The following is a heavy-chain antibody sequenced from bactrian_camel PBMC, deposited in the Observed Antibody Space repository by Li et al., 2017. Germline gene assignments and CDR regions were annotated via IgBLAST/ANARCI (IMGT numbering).Heavy chain of an antibody. CDR2: ILTHGAA. Sequence: HVQLVESGGGAVQAGGSLRLSCTAVSGRTFEDPAMAWYRQAPGNECEFVSAILTHGAAYYADAVKGRFTISQDNAKNTVYLQKNSLKPEDTAMYYCAARGPYCYTKLSVRDFTYWGRGTQVTVS. CDR1: GRTFEDPA. J-gene: IGHJ6*01. CDR3: AARGPYCYTKLSVRDFTY. V-gene: IGHV3S55*01. D-gene: IGHD2*01.